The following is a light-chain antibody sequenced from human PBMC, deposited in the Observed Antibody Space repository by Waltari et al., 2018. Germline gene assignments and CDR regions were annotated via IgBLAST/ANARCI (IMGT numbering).Light chain of an antibody. CDR1: SPRYSY. CDR3: NSRDSNGNPFV. Sequence: SSELTQDPAVSVALGQTVRITCQGDSPRYSYAHWYPQKPGQAPLLVMYGKNNRPSGIPDRFSGSYSGDTASLTITGAQAEDEADYYCNSRDSNGNPFVFGPATKVTVL. V-gene: IGLV3-19*01. J-gene: IGLJ1*01. CDR2: GKN.